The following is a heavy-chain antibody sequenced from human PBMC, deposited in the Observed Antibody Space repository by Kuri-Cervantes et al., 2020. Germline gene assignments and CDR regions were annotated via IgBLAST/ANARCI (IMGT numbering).Heavy chain of an antibody. CDR2: IKQDGSEK. CDR1: GFTFSHYA. Sequence: LSLTCAASGFTFSHYAMSWVRQAPGKGLEWVANIKQDGSEKYYVDSVEGRFTISRDNAKNSLYLQMNSLRAEDTAVYYCARDLKAFPYVYWGQGTLVTVSS. J-gene: IGHJ4*02. V-gene: IGHV3-7*05. CDR3: ARDLKAFPYVY. D-gene: IGHD3-10*02.